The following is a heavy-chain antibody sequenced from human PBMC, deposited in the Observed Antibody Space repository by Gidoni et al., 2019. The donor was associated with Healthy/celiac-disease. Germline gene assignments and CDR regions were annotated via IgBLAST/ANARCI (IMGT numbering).Heavy chain of an antibody. CDR2: IYYSGST. CDR3: ARDRFVVVPAAANWFNP. CDR1: GGSVSSGSYY. J-gene: IGHJ5*02. V-gene: IGHV4-61*01. D-gene: IGHD2-2*01. Sequence: QVQLQESGPGLVKPSETLSLTCTVPGGSVSSGSYYWSWIRQPPGKGLEWIGYIYYSGSTNYNPSLKSRVTISVDTSKNQFSLKLSSVTAADTAVYYCARDRFVVVPAAANWFNPWGQGTLVTVSS.